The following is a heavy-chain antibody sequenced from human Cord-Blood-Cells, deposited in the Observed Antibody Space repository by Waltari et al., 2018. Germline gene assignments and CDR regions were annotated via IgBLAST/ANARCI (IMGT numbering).Heavy chain of an antibody. CDR2: INPNSGGT. CDR3: ARPLHYDILTGYDY. Sequence: QVQLVQSGAEVKKPGASVKVSCKASGYTFTGYYMHWVRQAPGQGLEWMGWINPNSGGTNYAQKFQGRVTMTRDTSISTAYMELGRLRSDDTAGYYWARPLHYDILTGYDYWGQGTLVTVSS. CDR1: GYTFTGYY. D-gene: IGHD3-9*01. J-gene: IGHJ4*02. V-gene: IGHV1-2*02.